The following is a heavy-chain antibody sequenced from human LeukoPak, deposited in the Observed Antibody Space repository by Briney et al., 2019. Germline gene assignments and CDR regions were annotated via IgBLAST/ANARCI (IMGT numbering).Heavy chain of an antibody. V-gene: IGHV4-59*01. J-gene: IGHJ3*02. Sequence: SETLSLTCPVSGGSISSYYWSWIRQPPGKGLEWIGYIYYSGSTNYNPSLKSRVTISVDTSKNQFSLKLSSVTAADTAVYYCARVRHGAFDIWGQGTMVTVSS. CDR3: ARVRHGAFDI. CDR1: GGSISSYY. CDR2: IYYSGST.